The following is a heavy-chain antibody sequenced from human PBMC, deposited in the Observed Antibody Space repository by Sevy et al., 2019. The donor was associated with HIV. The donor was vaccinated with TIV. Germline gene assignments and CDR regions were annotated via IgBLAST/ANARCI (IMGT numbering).Heavy chain of an antibody. CDR2: INPNSGGT. V-gene: IGHV1-2*02. Sequence: ASVKVSCKASGYTFTGYYMHWVRQAPGQGLEWMGWINPNSGGTNYAQKFQGRVTMTRDTSISTAYMELCRLRSDDTAVYYCARGGEYYDSSGHFDYWGQGTLVTVSS. J-gene: IGHJ4*02. CDR1: GYTFTGYY. D-gene: IGHD3-22*01. CDR3: ARGGEYYDSSGHFDY.